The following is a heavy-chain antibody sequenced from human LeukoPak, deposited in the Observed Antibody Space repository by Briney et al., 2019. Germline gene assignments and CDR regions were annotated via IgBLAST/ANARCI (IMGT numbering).Heavy chain of an antibody. V-gene: IGHV3-30*18. CDR1: GFTFSSYG. D-gene: IGHD3-3*01. CDR2: ISYDGSNK. Sequence: PRRSLRLSCAASGFTFSSYGMHWVRQAPGKGLEWVAVISYDGSNKYYADSVKGRFTISRDNSKNTLYLQMNSLRAKDTAVYYCAKERTYYDFWSGTSLYGMDVWGQGTTVTVSS. J-gene: IGHJ6*02. CDR3: AKERTYYDFWSGTSLYGMDV.